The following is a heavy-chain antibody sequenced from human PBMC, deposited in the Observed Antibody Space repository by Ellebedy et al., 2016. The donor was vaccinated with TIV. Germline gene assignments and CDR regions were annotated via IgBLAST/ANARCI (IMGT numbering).Heavy chain of an antibody. CDR2: VSRGGTT. V-gene: IGHV4-38-2*02. D-gene: IGHD2-15*01. Sequence: MPGGSLRLSCTVSGYSISTGSYSGCLRLPPGKGREWMGTVSRGGTTFYNPSLESRVSISIDTSKNQFSLRMTSVTAAYTAVYYCTKDTRINWFVSWGQGTLVTVSS. CDR3: TKDTRINWFVS. J-gene: IGHJ5*01. CDR1: GYSISTGSY.